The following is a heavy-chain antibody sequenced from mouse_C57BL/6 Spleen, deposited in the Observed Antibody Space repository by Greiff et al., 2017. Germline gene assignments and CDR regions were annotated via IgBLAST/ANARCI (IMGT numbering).Heavy chain of an antibody. J-gene: IGHJ4*01. D-gene: IGHD1-1*01. CDR2: ISSGGDYI. CDR1: GFTFSSYA. Sequence: EVKLMESGEGLVKPGGSLKLSCAASGFTFSSYAMSWVRQTPEKRLEWVAYISSGGDYIYYADTVKGRFTISRDNARNTLYLQMSSLKSEDTAMYYCTRDRTTVVEDAMDYWGQGTSGTVSS. CDR3: TRDRTTVVEDAMDY. V-gene: IGHV5-9-1*02.